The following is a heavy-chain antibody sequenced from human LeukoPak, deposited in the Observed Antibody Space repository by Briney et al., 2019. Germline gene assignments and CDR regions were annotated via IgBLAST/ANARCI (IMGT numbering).Heavy chain of an antibody. CDR2: IGTTGSYI. J-gene: IGHJ3*02. V-gene: IGHV3-21*01. Sequence: PGGSLRLSCAASGFTFSNYSMNWVRQAPGKGLEWVSSIGTTGSYIFYADSVKGRFTISRDNAKNTLYLQMNSLRAEDTAVYYCAKDKAKGQDAFDIWGQGTMVTVSS. CDR1: GFTFSNYS. CDR3: AKDKAKGQDAFDI.